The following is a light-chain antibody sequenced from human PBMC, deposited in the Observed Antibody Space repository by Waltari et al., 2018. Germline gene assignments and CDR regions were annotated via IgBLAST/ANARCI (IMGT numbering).Light chain of an antibody. V-gene: IGLV1-47*01. CDR1: NSNIGRNS. CDR3: AAWDDSLSVSYV. CDR2: RSN. Sequence: QSVLTQPPSASGTPGQTVTISRSGTNSNIGRNSVFWYQQLPGTAPNLLIYRSNQRPSGVPDRFSGSKSGTSASLAIRGLRSEDEADYYCAAWDDSLSVSYVFGSGTKVTV. J-gene: IGLJ1*01.